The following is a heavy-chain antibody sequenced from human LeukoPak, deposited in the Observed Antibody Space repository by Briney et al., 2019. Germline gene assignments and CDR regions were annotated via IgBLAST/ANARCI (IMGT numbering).Heavy chain of an antibody. J-gene: IGHJ5*02. CDR2: ISGGGGNT. CDR3: ANRPHVGDHGGPSA. D-gene: IGHD4-23*01. Sequence: GWSLRLSCAASGFTFSRFAMSWVRQAPGKGPEWVSGISGGGGNTYYADSVKGRFTISRDDSKIKLFLQMNSLRVEDTAVYYCANRPHVGDHGGPSAWGQGTLVTVSS. V-gene: IGHV3-23*01. CDR1: GFTFSRFA.